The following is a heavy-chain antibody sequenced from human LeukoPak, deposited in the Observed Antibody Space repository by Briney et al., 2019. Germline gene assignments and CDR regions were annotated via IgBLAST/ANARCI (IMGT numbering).Heavy chain of an antibody. Sequence: SLRLSCAASGFTFDDYAMHWVRQAPGKGLEWVSGISWNSGSIGYADSVKGRFTISRDNAKNSLYLQMNSLRAEDTALYYCAKGPLGYYFDYWGQGTLVTVSP. CDR2: ISWNSGSI. CDR1: GFTFDDYA. J-gene: IGHJ4*02. D-gene: IGHD7-27*01. V-gene: IGHV3-9*01. CDR3: AKGPLGYYFDY.